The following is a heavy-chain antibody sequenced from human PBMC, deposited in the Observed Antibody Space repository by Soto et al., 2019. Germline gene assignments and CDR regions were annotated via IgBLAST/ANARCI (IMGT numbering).Heavy chain of an antibody. CDR2: MYYSGSS. CDR3: ARSQTADNWFDP. V-gene: IGHV4-59*01. D-gene: IGHD2-21*02. J-gene: IGHJ5*02. CDR1: GGSIINYY. Sequence: SETLSLTSTGSGGSIINYYWIWIRQPPGKGLEWIGYMYYSGSSTYNPSLKGRLTMSVDTSKNQFSLKLRSVTAADTAVYYCARSQTADNWFDPWGQGTLVTVSS.